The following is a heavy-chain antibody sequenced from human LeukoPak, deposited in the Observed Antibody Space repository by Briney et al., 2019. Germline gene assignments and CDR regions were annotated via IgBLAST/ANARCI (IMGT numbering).Heavy chain of an antibody. CDR3: ARVSVVPAGSWFDP. Sequence: SETLSLTCTVSGGSISSSSYYWGWIRQPPGKGLEWIGSIYYSGSTNYNPSLKSRVTISVDTSKNQFSLKLSSVTAADTAVYYCARVSVVPAGSWFDPWGQGTLVTVSS. J-gene: IGHJ5*02. V-gene: IGHV4-39*07. CDR2: IYYSGST. D-gene: IGHD2-2*01. CDR1: GGSISSSSYY.